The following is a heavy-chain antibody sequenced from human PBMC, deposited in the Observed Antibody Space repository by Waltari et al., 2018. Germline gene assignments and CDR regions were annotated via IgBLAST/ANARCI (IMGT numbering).Heavy chain of an antibody. V-gene: IGHV3-33*06. CDR2: IWYDGSNK. CDR1: GFTFSSYG. D-gene: IGHD6-19*01. J-gene: IGHJ4*02. Sequence: QVQLVESGGGVVQPGRSLRLSCAASGFTFSSYGMHWVRQAPGKGLEWVAVIWYDGSNKYYADSVKGRFTISRDNSKNTLYLQMNSLRAEDTAVYYCAKDPGIAVAGYYFDYWGQGTLVTVSS. CDR3: AKDPGIAVAGYYFDY.